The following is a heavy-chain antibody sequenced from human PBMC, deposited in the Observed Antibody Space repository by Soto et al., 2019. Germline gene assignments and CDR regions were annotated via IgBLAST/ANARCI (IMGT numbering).Heavy chain of an antibody. CDR2: ISGSGGST. Sequence: EVQLLESGGGLVQPGGSLRLSCAASGFTFSSYAMSWVRQAPGTGLEWVSGISGSGGSTHYADSVKGRFTISRDNSKNTLYLQMNSLRAEETAVYYCAKDRGRGYDSWGQGTLVTVSS. CDR1: GFTFSSYA. V-gene: IGHV3-23*01. J-gene: IGHJ4*02. CDR3: AKDRGRGYDS. D-gene: IGHD5-12*01.